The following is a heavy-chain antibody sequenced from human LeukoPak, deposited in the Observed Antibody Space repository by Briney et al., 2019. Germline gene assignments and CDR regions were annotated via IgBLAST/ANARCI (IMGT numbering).Heavy chain of an antibody. Sequence: PGGSLRLSCAASGFTFSSYAMSWVRQAPGKGLEWVSAISGSGGSTYYADSVKGRFTISRDNSKNTLYLQMNSLRAEDTAVYYCARDHSNGWVFDYWGQGSLVTVSS. CDR1: GFTFSSYA. CDR2: ISGSGGST. CDR3: ARDHSNGWVFDY. J-gene: IGHJ4*02. V-gene: IGHV3-23*01. D-gene: IGHD6-19*01.